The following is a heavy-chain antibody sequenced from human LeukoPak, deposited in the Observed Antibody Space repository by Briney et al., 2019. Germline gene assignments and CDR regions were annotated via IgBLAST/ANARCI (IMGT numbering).Heavy chain of an antibody. J-gene: IGHJ4*02. Sequence: PSETLSLTCILPGDSLSPDYWSWIRQSPGKGLEWIGYISYNGNTEYNPFLRSGVTISVDRSKNHVSLKVRSVTAADTAMYVSARLYCISDRCYNYWGLGTLVTVSS. CDR2: ISYNGNT. V-gene: IGHV4-59*08. D-gene: IGHD2-15*01. CDR3: ARLYCISDRCYNY. CDR1: GDSLSPDY.